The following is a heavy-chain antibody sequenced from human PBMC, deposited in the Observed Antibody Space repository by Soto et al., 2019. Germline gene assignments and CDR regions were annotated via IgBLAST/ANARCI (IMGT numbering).Heavy chain of an antibody. J-gene: IGHJ6*02. CDR2: ISPIIGTT. CDR1: GCTFSSYA. V-gene: IGHV1-69*05. CDR3: ARRLATVTAGYYYYYYGMDV. Sequence: GASVKVSCKASGCTFSSYAISWVRQAPGQGLEWMGWISPIIGTTNYAQKFQGRVTITTDTSTSTAYMELRSLRSDDTAVYYCARRLATVTAGYYYYYYGMDVWGQGTTVTVSS. D-gene: IGHD4-17*01.